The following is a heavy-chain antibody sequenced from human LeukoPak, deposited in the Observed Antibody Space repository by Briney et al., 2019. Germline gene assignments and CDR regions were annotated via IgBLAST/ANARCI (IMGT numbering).Heavy chain of an antibody. V-gene: IGHV3-7*04. CDR1: GFTFSRYW. D-gene: IGHD3-22*01. CDR3: ARDSSGYYSNYYFDY. J-gene: IGHJ4*02. Sequence: GGSLRLSCAASGFTFSRYWMSWVRQAPGIGLEWVANIKQDGSEKHYVDSVKGRFTISRDNAKNSLYLQMNSLRAEDTAMYYCARDSSGYYSNYYFDYWGQGTLVTVSS. CDR2: IKQDGSEK.